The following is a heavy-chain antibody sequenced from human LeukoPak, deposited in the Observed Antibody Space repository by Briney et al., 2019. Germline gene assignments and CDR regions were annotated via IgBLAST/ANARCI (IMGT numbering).Heavy chain of an antibody. Sequence: ASVKVSCKASGYSFTSHYMHWVRQAPGQGLEWLGLINPSGSSTLYAQKFQGRVTMTRDMSTTTDYMELSSLRFEDTAVYYCANQEWLRFNLNAFDIWGQGTMVTVSS. CDR2: INPSGSST. V-gene: IGHV1-46*01. CDR3: ANQEWLRFNLNAFDI. D-gene: IGHD5-12*01. J-gene: IGHJ3*02. CDR1: GYSFTSHY.